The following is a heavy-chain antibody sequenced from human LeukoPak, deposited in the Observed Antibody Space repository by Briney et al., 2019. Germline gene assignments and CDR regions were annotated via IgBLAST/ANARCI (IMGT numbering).Heavy chain of an antibody. CDR2: IEPRESP. V-gene: IGHV4-4*07. J-gene: IGHJ4*02. CDR1: GGSISYYS. D-gene: IGHD5-12*01. CDR3: AREWHLVFDY. Sequence: PSDTLSLTRTDSGGSISYYSWRWLRQPPGKGRVWIWRIEPRESPNYNPSLKRLVIMSVDKAKNQDSLNLRSGTAADLAVYYCAREWHLVFDYWGQGSLGTVSS.